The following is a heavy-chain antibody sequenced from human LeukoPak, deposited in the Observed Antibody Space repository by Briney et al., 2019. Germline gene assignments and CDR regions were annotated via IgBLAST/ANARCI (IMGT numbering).Heavy chain of an antibody. CDR3: ARDIYYGGNLFYYYGMDV. D-gene: IGHD4-23*01. J-gene: IGHJ6*02. CDR2: IYYSGST. V-gene: IGHV4-30-4*01. Sequence: SQTLSLTCTVSGGSLSSGDYYWSWIRQPPGTGLEWIGYIYYSGSTYYNPSLKSRVTISVDTSKNQFSLKLSSVTAADTAVYYCARDIYYGGNLFYYYGMDVWGQGTTVTVSS. CDR1: GGSLSSGDYY.